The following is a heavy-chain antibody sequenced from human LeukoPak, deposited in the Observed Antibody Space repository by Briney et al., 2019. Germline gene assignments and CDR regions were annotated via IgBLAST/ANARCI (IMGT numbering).Heavy chain of an antibody. V-gene: IGHV3-74*01. Sequence: GGSLRLSCVASGFTFSNYWMHWVRQPPGKGLVWVSRIYVDGRTTNYADSVKGRFTISRDNTKNLLYLQMSSLRAEDTAVYYCATDRGWRTSGYYLYYFEYWGQGTLVTFSS. J-gene: IGHJ4*02. D-gene: IGHD3-3*01. CDR1: GFTFSNYW. CDR3: ATDRGWRTSGYYLYYFEY. CDR2: IYVDGRTT.